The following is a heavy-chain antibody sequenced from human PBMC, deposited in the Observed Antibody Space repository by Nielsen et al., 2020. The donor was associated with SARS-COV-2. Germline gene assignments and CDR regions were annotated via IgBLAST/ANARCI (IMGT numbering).Heavy chain of an antibody. V-gene: IGHV4-38-2*02. J-gene: IGHJ5*02. CDR3: AREGDSGIPGNWFDT. Sequence: GSLRLSCAASRFTFSSYAMHWVRQPPGKGLEWIGSIFHSGSAYYNPSLKSRVTISADTTKNQFSLRLRSVTAADTAFYHCAREGDSGIPGNWFDTWGRGALVTVSS. CDR2: IFHSGSA. CDR1: RFTFSSYA. D-gene: IGHD2-2*01.